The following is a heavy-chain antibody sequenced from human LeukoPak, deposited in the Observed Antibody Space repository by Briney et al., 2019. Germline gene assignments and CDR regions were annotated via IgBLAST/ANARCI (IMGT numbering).Heavy chain of an antibody. D-gene: IGHD3-10*01. CDR3: AHKGRGSGSYNM. J-gene: IGHJ4*02. Sequence: ESGPTLVNPTQTLTLTCSFSGFSLGTTGVGVGWIRQPPGKALEWLALIYWNDDKRYSPSLKSRLTITKDTSKNQVVLKMTNMDPVDTATYYCAHKGRGSGSYNMWGQGTLVTVSS. CDR1: GFSLGTTGVG. CDR2: IYWNDDK. V-gene: IGHV2-5*01.